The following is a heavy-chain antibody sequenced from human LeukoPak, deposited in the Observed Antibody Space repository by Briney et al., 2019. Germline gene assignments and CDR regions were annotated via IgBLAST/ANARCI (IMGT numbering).Heavy chain of an antibody. CDR2: IYSGGST. J-gene: IGHJ4*02. V-gene: IGHV3-53*01. CDR1: KFTFSTYL. D-gene: IGHD3-22*01. CDR3: ARGSSGYYYSLLGY. Sequence: GGSLRLSCAASKFTFSTYLMSWVRQAPGKGLEWVSVIYSGGSTYYADSVKGRFTISRDNSKSTVYLQMNSLRAGDTAVYYCARGSSGYYYSLLGYWGQGTLVTVSS.